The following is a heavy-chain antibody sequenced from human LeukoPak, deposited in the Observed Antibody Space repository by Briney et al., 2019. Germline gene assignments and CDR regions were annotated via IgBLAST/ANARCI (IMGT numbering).Heavy chain of an antibody. V-gene: IGHV1-2*02. CDR2: INPNSGGT. CDR3: ARVSYYDSSGNFDY. CDR1: GYTFTGYY. J-gene: IGHJ4*02. Sequence: ASVKVSCKASGYTFTGYYMHWVRQAPGQGLKWMGWINPNSGGTNYAQKFQGRVTMTRDTSISTAYMELSRLRSDDTAVYYCARVSYYDSSGNFDYWGQGTLVTVSS. D-gene: IGHD3-22*01.